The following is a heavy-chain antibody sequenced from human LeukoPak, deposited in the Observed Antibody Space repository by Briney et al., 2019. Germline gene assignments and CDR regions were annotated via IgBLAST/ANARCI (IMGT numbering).Heavy chain of an antibody. CDR3: ATGGGLQKGYYYYMDV. CDR2: FDPEDGET. CDR1: GYTLTELS. Sequence: GASVKVSCKVSGYTLTELSMHWARQAPGKGLEWMGGFDPEDGETIYAQKFQGRVTMTEDTSTDTAYMELSSLRSEDTAVYYCATGGGLQKGYYYYMDVWGKGTTVTVSS. V-gene: IGHV1-24*01. D-gene: IGHD3-16*01. J-gene: IGHJ6*03.